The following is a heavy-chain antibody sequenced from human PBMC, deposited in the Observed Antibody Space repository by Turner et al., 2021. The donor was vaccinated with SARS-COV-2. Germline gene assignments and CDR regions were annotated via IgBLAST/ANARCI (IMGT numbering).Heavy chain of an antibody. CDR2: ISYDGSQQ. D-gene: IGHD2-8*01. J-gene: IGHJ3*02. Sequence: QMQLVESGGGVVQPGRSLRLSCAASGFTFSTYGIHWVRQAPGKGLEWLAIISYDGSQQYFAESVKGRFAVSRDNSNNTVSLLMNSLRAEDTGVYFCAKTRVSYRISNDPLEIWGQGTWVTVSS. V-gene: IGHV3-30*18. CDR3: AKTRVSYRISNDPLEI. CDR1: GFTFSTYG.